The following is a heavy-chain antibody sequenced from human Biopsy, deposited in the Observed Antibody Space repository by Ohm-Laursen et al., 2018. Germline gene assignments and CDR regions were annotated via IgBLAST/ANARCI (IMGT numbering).Heavy chain of an antibody. Sequence: SQTLSLTCTVSGVSISVDGYYWAWIRRLPEKGLDWIGYIYHSGTTYYNPSLKSRLTMSVDTSKNEFSLRLRSVTAADTAVYFCATFRASWDTTQGGDYWGQGTLVTVSS. CDR3: ATFRASWDTTQGGDY. CDR1: GVSISVDGYY. CDR2: IYHSGTT. V-gene: IGHV4-31*03. J-gene: IGHJ4*02. D-gene: IGHD1-26*01.